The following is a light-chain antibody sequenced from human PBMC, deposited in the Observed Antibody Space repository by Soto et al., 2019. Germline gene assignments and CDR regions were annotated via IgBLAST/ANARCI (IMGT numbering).Light chain of an antibody. CDR2: DAS. V-gene: IGKV3-11*01. CDR3: QQRHSWPPIFT. J-gene: IGKJ3*01. Sequence: EIVLTQSPATLSLSPGERATLSCRASQSVSSYLAWYQQKPGQAPRLLLYDASNRATGIPARFSGSGSGTDFTLTISSLEPEDFAVYYCQQRHSWPPIFTFGPGTKLDIK. CDR1: QSVSSY.